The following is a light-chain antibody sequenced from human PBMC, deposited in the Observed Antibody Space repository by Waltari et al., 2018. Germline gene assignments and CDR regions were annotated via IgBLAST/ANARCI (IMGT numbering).Light chain of an antibody. CDR1: QSVSSN. J-gene: IGKJ2*01. CDR2: GAS. Sequence: ETVMTQFPATLSVSPGETATLSCRASQSVSSNLAWYQQKPGQAPRRLIYGASTRATGIPARFSGSGSRTDFSLTISSLQSEDFAVYYCQQYSKWPPHTFGQGTKLEL. CDR3: QQYSKWPPHT. V-gene: IGKV3-15*01.